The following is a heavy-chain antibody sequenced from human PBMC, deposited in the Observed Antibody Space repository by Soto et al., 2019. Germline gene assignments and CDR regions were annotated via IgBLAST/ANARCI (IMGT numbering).Heavy chain of an antibody. CDR1: GGSFSSYA. D-gene: IGHD6-13*01. CDR3: ATDLRAEGRPGMGV. J-gene: IGHJ6*01. CDR2: IIPIVGTG. Sequence: QVQLVQSGAEVKKPGSSVKVSCKASGGSFSSYAISWVRQAPGQGLEWMGGIIPIVGTGNYAQNFQCRVTIAADESTRTAYMPLGSLRSKNMAMYYCATDLRAEGRPGMGVRGKGNTVTVSS. V-gene: IGHV1-69*01.